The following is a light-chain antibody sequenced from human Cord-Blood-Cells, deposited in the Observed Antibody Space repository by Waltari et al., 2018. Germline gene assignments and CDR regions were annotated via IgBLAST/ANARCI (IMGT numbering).Light chain of an antibody. CDR2: GAS. CDR1: QSVSSN. V-gene: IGKV3-15*01. CDR3: QQYNNWPPIT. J-gene: IGKJ5*01. Sequence: VMTQSPATLFASSGESATLSCSASQSVSSNLAWYQQKPAQAPRLLIYGASTRATGIPTKFSGSGSGKKFTSTISSLQSEDCAVYYCQQYNNWPPITFGQGTRLEIK.